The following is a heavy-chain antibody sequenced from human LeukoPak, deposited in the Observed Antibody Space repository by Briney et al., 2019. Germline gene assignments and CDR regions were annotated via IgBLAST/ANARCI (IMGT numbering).Heavy chain of an antibody. CDR2: IYHSGST. CDR3: ASNIPTSTTSPPLGY. V-gene: IGHV4-30-2*01. CDR1: GGSISSGGYY. D-gene: IGHD1-26*01. Sequence: SETLSLTCTVSGGSISSGGYYWSWIRQPPGKGLEWIGYIYHSGSTYYNPSLKSRVTISVDRSKNQFSLKLSSVTAADTAVYYCASNIPTSTTSPPLGYWGQGTLVTVSS. J-gene: IGHJ4*02.